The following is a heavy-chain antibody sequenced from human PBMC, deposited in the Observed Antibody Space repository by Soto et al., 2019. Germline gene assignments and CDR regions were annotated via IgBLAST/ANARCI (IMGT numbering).Heavy chain of an antibody. Sequence: SVKVSCEASGGTFSSYAISWVRPAPGLGLEWMGVIIPIFGTANYAQKFQGRVTITADKSTSTAYMELSSLRSEDTAVYYCARKTGLIAAPPSWDFDLWARGALLPVSS. CDR1: GGTFSSYA. CDR2: IIPIFGTA. CDR3: ARKTGLIAAPPSWDFDL. J-gene: IGHJ2*01. V-gene: IGHV1-69*06. D-gene: IGHD6-6*01.